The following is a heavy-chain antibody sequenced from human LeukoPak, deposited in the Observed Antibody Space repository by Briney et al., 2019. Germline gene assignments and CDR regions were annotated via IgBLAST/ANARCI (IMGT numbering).Heavy chain of an antibody. CDR1: GFTVSSNY. CDR3: ARAAIAAAGRIS. V-gene: IGHV3-66*01. Sequence: GGSLRLSCAASGFTVSSNYMSWVRQAPGKGLEWVSVIYSGGSTYYADSVKGRFTISKDNPKNTLYLQMNSLRAEDTAVYYCARAAIAAAGRISWGQGTLVTVSS. D-gene: IGHD6-13*01. CDR2: IYSGGST. J-gene: IGHJ5*02.